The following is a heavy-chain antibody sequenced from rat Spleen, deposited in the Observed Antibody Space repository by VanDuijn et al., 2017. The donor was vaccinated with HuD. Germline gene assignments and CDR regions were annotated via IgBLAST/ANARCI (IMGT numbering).Heavy chain of an antibody. CDR3: TTEGDGTYWYFDF. CDR1: GFTFSNYY. V-gene: IGHV5-27*01. Sequence: EVQLVESGGGLVQPGRSLKLSCAASGFTFSNYYMAWVRQAPTKGLEWVAYISTGGGSTYYRDSVKGRFTISRDNAKSTLYLQMDSLRSEDTATYYCTTEGDGTYWYFDFWGPGTMVTVSS. CDR2: ISTGGGST. J-gene: IGHJ1*01. D-gene: IGHD1-12*02.